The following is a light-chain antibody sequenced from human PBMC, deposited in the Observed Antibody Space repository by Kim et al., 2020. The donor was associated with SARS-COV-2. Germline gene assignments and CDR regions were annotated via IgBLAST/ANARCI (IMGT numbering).Light chain of an antibody. V-gene: IGLV1-44*01. CDR3: AAWDDSLSGRGV. Sequence: QSVHLSCSGGTASVGGNSVSWYQHPPRAAPNLLIHNNDQRPSGVPDRFSGAQSGTSASLAISALQADDEAIYYCAAWDDSLSGRGVFGGGTQLTVL. CDR2: NND. CDR1: TASVGGNS. J-gene: IGLJ3*02.